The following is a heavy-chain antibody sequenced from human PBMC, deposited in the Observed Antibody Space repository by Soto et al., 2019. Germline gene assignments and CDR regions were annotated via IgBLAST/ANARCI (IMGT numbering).Heavy chain of an antibody. V-gene: IGHV1-69*02. D-gene: IGHD1-1*01. CDR2: IIPILGIA. Sequence: QVQLVQSGAEVKKTGSSVKVSCKASGGTFSSYTISWVRQAPGQGLEWMGRIIPILGIANYAQKFQGRVTITADKSTSTADMELSSLRSEDTAVYYCARAGWNDVSDYSGQGTLGTVSS. CDR1: GGTFSSYT. J-gene: IGHJ4*02. CDR3: ARAGWNDVSDY.